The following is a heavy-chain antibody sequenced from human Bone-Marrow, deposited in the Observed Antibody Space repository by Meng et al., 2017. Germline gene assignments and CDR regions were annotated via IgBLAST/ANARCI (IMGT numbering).Heavy chain of an antibody. CDR1: GWTGSSNS. CDR2: IYGGGST. V-gene: IGHV3-53*01. Sequence: EGQSGGAGAGWVRPGGSLRPACAAAGWTGSSNSRSWVRQAPGKGLEGGSRIYGGGSTYHADSVKGRFTISREISKNTLLLQKNSLRAEDTAVYYCARISWNALDYWGQGTLVTVSS. D-gene: IGHD1-1*01. CDR3: ARISWNALDY. J-gene: IGHJ4*02.